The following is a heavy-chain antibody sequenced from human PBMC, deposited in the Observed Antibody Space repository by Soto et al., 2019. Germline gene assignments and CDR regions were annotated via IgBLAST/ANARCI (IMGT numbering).Heavy chain of an antibody. J-gene: IGHJ4*02. D-gene: IGHD3-22*01. V-gene: IGHV4-59*08. CDR2: IHYSGST. Sequence: SETLSLTCTVSGDSISSYYWSWIRQPPGKGLEWIGYIHYSGSTNYNPSLKSRVTISVDRSKNQFSLKLTSVTAADTAVYYCARLGGFYQAFDSWGQGTLVTVSS. CDR1: GDSISSYY. CDR3: ARLGGFYQAFDS.